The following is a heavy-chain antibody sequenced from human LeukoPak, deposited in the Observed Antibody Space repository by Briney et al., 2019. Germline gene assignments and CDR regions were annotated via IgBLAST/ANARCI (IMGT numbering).Heavy chain of an antibody. D-gene: IGHD3-22*01. V-gene: IGHV3-7*01. Sequence: GGSLRLSCAASGFTFSSYWMSWVRQAPGKGLEWVANTKQDGSEKYYVDSVKGRFTISRDNAKNTLYLQMNSLRAEDTAVYYCASPDSSGYYLSFDYWGQGTLVTVSS. J-gene: IGHJ4*02. CDR3: ASPDSSGYYLSFDY. CDR2: TKQDGSEK. CDR1: GFTFSSYW.